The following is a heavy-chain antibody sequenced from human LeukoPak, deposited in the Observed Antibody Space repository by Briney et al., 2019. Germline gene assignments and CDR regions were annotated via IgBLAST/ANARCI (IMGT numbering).Heavy chain of an antibody. J-gene: IGHJ3*02. V-gene: IGHV1-18*01. D-gene: IGHD4-17*01. Sequence: GASVKVSCKASDYSFISDGISWVRQAPGQGLEWMGWISASNDDANYAQRFQDRVTMTTDTSTNTAYMELRSLRSDDTAVYYCARDYGDSTFDTWGQGTMVTVSS. CDR2: ISASNDDA. CDR1: DYSFISDG. CDR3: ARDYGDSTFDT.